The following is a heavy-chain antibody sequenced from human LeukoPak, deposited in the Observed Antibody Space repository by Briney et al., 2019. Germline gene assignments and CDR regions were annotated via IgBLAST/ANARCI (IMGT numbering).Heavy chain of an antibody. D-gene: IGHD3-10*01. CDR3: ARDQRLELLWFGEL. CDR2: IIPIFGTA. V-gene: IGHV1-69*13. Sequence: ASVKVSCKASGYSFTSYSIHWVRQAPGQGLEWMGGIIPIFGTANYAQKFQGRVTITADESTSTAYMELSSLRSEDTAVYYCARDQRLELLWFGELWGQGTLVTVSS. CDR1: GYSFTSYS. J-gene: IGHJ4*02.